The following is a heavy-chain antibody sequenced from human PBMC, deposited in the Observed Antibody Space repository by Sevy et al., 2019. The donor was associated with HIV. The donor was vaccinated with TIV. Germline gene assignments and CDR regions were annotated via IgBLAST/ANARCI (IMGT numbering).Heavy chain of an antibody. CDR3: ARGEITYYYDSSGGGAGMDV. J-gene: IGHJ6*02. CDR1: GYSISSGYY. Sequence: SETLSLTCAVSGYSISSGYYWGWIRQPPGKGLECIGSIYHSGSTYYNPSLKSRVTISVDTSKNQFSLKLSSVTAADTAVYYCARGEITYYYDSSGGGAGMDVWGQGTTVTVSS. D-gene: IGHD3-22*01. CDR2: IYHSGST. V-gene: IGHV4-38-2*01.